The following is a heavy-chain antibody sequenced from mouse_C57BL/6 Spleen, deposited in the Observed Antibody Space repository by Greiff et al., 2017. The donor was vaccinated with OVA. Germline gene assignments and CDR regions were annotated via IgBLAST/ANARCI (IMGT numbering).Heavy chain of an antibody. CDR1: GYTFTGYW. J-gene: IGHJ3*01. Sequence: QVQLQQSGAELMKPGASVKLSCKATGYTFTGYWIEWVKQRPGHGLEWIGEILPGSGSTNYNEKFKGKATFTADTSSNTAYMQLSSLTTEDSAIYYCARGYYGISYRFAYWGQGTLVTVSA. D-gene: IGHD1-1*01. CDR3: ARGYYGISYRFAY. V-gene: IGHV1-9*01. CDR2: ILPGSGST.